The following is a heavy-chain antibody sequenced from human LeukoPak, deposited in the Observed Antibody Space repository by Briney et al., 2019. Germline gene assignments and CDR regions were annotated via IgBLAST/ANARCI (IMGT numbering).Heavy chain of an antibody. Sequence: ASVKVSCKASGYTFTSYAMNWVRQAPGQGLEWMGWINTNTGNPTYAQGFTGRFVFSLDTSVSTAYLQISSLKAEDTAVYYCARFQGSGYLRIRDAFDIWGQGTMVTVSS. CDR3: ARFQGSGYLRIRDAFDI. CDR2: INTNTGNP. CDR1: GYTFTSYA. J-gene: IGHJ3*02. V-gene: IGHV7-4-1*02. D-gene: IGHD3-22*01.